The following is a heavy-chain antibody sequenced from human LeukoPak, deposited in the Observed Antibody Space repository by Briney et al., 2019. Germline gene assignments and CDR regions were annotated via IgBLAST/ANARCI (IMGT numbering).Heavy chain of an antibody. V-gene: IGHV4-30-2*01. CDR1: GGSIGSGGYS. CDR3: ARGGPTNSFDY. CDR2: IYHSGST. J-gene: IGHJ4*02. Sequence: PSQTLSLTCAVSGGSIGSGGYSWSWIRQPPGKGLEWIGYIYHSGSTYYNPSLKSRVTISVDRSKNQFSLKLSSVTAADTAVYYCARGGPTNSFDYWGQGTLVTVSS. D-gene: IGHD1-1*01.